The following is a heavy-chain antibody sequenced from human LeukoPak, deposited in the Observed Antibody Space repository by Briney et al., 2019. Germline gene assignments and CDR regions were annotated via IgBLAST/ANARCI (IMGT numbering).Heavy chain of an antibody. J-gene: IGHJ3*02. V-gene: IGHV3-33*01. CDR2: MWSDGIRK. D-gene: IGHD6-19*01. CDR1: GFTFSYYG. CDR3: TRDADTSGHYDIFDI. Sequence: GGSLRLSCATSGFTFSYYGIHWVRQAPGKGLEWVAVMWSDGIRKYYTDSVKGRFTVSRDTSKNTQYLEISSLRVEDTAVYYCTRDADTSGHYDIFDIWGQGTMVTVSS.